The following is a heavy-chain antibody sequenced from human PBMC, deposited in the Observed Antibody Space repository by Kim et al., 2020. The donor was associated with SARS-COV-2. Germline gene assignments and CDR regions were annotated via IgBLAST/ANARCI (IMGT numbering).Heavy chain of an antibody. J-gene: IGHJ4*02. Sequence: GGSLRLSCAASGFTFSIYGMHWVRQAPGKGLEWVAVIWYDGSNKYYSDSVKGRFTISRDNSKNMLFLQMDSLRAEDTAVYYCARTLETYSVAGEYWGQGTLVTVSS. CDR3: ARTLETYSVAGEY. CDR2: IWYDGSNK. V-gene: IGHV3-33*01. D-gene: IGHD2-15*01. CDR1: GFTFSIYG.